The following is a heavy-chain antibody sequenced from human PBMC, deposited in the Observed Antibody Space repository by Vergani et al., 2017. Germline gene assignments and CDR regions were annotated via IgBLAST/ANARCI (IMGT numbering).Heavy chain of an antibody. CDR2: IHHSGDT. CDR3: ARHRGSGGFFPSSYFYGMDV. CDR1: DSSIMTNPY. Sequence: QVQLQESGPGLVKPSETLTLTCDVSDSSIMTNPYWGWFRQSPGKGLEWIVCIHHSGDTHYNSSLKSRVSISIVSSSKFSLSLTSVTAADTAIYYCARHRGSGGFFPSSYFYGMDVCVDGTTVTVSS. V-gene: IGHV4-38-2*01. D-gene: IGHD3-10*01. J-gene: IGHJ6*04.